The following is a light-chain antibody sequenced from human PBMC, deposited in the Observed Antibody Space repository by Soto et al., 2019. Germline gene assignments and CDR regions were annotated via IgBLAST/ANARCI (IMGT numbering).Light chain of an antibody. CDR3: QQFGGSPPYT. CDR1: QIVSSSY. Sequence: EIVLTQAPGTLSLSPVSRATLSGRAGQIVSSSYLAWYQQKPGQAPRLLIHGTSNRATGIPDRFSGSGSGTDFTLIINRREPEDFAVYYCQQFGGSPPYTFGQGTKLDIK. CDR2: GTS. J-gene: IGKJ2*01. V-gene: IGKV3-20*01.